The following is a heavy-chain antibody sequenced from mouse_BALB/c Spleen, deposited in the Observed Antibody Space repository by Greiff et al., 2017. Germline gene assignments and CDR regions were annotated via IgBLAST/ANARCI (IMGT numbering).Heavy chain of an antibody. CDR3: TREYGNYLAWFAY. Sequence: EVHLVESGGGLVKPGGSLKLSCAASGFTFSSYTMSWVRQTPEKRLEWVATISSGGSYTYYPDSVKGRFTISRDNAKNTLYLQMSSLKSEDTAMYYCTREYGNYLAWFAYWGQGTLVTVSA. J-gene: IGHJ3*01. D-gene: IGHD2-10*02. CDR1: GFTFSSYT. V-gene: IGHV5-6-4*01. CDR2: ISSGGSYT.